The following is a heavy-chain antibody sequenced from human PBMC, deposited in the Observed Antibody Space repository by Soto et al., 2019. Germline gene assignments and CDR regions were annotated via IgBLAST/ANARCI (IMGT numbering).Heavy chain of an antibody. CDR2: INPNSGGT. CDR1: GYTFTGYY. V-gene: IGHV1-2*04. CDR3: ARDPHMITFGGVDYYYYGMDA. D-gene: IGHD3-16*01. J-gene: IGHJ6*02. Sequence: GASVKVSCKASGYTFTGYYMHWVRQAPGQGLEWMGWINPNSGGTNYAQKFQGWVTMTRDTSISTAYMELSRLRSDDTAVYYCARDPHMITFGGVDYYYYGMDAWG.